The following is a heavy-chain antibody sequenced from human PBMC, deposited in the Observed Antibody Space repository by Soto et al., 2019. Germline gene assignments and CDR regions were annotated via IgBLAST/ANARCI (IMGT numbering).Heavy chain of an antibody. CDR3: ARGIGYCSSSSCSDAFDI. CDR2: ISSSSSYI. CDR1: GFTFSSYS. V-gene: IGHV3-21*01. J-gene: IGHJ3*02. Sequence: LRLSCAASGFTFSSYSMNWVRQAPGKGLEWVSSISSSSSYIYYADSVKGRFTISRDNAKNSLFLQMNSLRAEDTAVYYCARGIGYCSSSSCSDAFDIWGQGTMVTVSS. D-gene: IGHD2-2*01.